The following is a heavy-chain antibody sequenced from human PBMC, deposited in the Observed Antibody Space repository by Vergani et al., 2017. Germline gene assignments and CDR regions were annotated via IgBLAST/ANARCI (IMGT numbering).Heavy chain of an antibody. CDR1: GGSISSGGYY. J-gene: IGHJ3*02. CDR2: IYYSGST. V-gene: IGHV4-31*03. Sequence: QLQLQESGPGLVKPSETLSLTCTVSGGSISSGGYYWSWIRQHPGKGLEWIGYIYYSGSTYYNPSLKSRVTISVDTSKNQFSLKLSSVTAADTAVYYCARSPTPPGAFDIWGQGTMVTVSS. D-gene: IGHD7-27*01. CDR3: ARSPTPPGAFDI.